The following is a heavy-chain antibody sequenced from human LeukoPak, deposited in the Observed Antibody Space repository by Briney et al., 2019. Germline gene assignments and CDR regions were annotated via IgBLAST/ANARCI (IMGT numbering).Heavy chain of an antibody. CDR3: AKDEEVVGATVGFDY. CDR2: ILLDENSS. CDR1: GFTLSAYV. V-gene: IGHV3-30*18. Sequence: GGSLRLSCAASGFTLSAYVMHWVRQAPGKGLEWVAVILLDENSSYYVDSVKGRFTISRDNSKNTLYLQMNSLRAEDTAVYYCAKDEEVVGATVGFDYWGQGTLVTVSS. J-gene: IGHJ4*02. D-gene: IGHD1-26*01.